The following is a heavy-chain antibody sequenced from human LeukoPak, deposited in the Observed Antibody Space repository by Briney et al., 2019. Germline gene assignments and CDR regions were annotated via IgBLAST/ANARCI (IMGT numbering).Heavy chain of an antibody. CDR1: GGSFSGYY. J-gene: IGHJ6*04. CDR3: ARALSSTRTLDV. CDR2: INHSGST. Sequence: SETLSLTCAVYGGSFSGYYWSWIRQPPGKGLEWIGEINHSGSTNYNPSLKTRVTISVDTSKNQFSLKLSSVTAADTAVYYCARALSSTRTLDVWGKGTTVTVSS. V-gene: IGHV4-34*01. D-gene: IGHD2-2*01.